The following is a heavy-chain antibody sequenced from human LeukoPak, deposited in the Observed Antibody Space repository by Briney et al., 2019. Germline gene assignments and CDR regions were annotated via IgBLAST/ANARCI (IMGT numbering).Heavy chain of an antibody. CDR3: ARGPGTAMVVILPY. Sequence: GWSLRLSCAASGFTFSSYGMHWVRQAPGKGLEWVAVISYDGSNKYYADSVKGRFTISRDNSKNTLYLQMNSLRAEDTSVYYCARGPGTAMVVILPYWGQGTLVTVCS. CDR2: ISYDGSNK. J-gene: IGHJ4*02. V-gene: IGHV3-30*19. D-gene: IGHD5-18*01. CDR1: GFTFSSYG.